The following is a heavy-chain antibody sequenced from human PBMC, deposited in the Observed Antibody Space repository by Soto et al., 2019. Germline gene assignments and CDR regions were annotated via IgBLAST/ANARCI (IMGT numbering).Heavy chain of an antibody. CDR2: INHSGST. J-gene: IGHJ4*02. CDR3: AIDYGDYNFDY. V-gene: IGHV4-34*01. D-gene: IGHD4-17*01. Sequence: SETLSLTFAVYGGSFSGYYWSWIRQPPGKGLEWIGEINHSGSTNYNPSLKSRVTISVDTSKNQFSLKLSSVTAADTAVYYCAIDYGDYNFDYWGQGTLVTVSS. CDR1: GGSFSGYY.